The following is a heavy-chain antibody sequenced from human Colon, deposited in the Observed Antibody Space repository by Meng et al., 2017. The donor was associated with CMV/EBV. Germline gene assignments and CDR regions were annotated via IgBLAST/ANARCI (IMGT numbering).Heavy chain of an antibody. CDR2: INRDGSQI. V-gene: IGHV3-7*01. Sequence: GGSLRLSCAGSGFFFGVHWMNWFRQVPGKGLEWVANINRDGSQIYYGDSVKGRFTISRDNAEKSLFLEMKSLRVDDTAVYYCVRGTDRDFSGYDFLLWGQGTLVTVSS. CDR1: GFFFGVHW. CDR3: VRGTDRDFSGYDFLL. D-gene: IGHD5-12*01. J-gene: IGHJ4*02.